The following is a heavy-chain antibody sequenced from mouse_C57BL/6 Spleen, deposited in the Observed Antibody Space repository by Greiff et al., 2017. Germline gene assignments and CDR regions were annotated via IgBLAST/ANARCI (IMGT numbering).Heavy chain of an antibody. Sequence: EVMLVESGGGLVKPGGSLKLSCAASGFTFSDYGMHWVRQAPEKGLEWVAYISSGSSTFYYADTVKGRFTISRDNAKNTLCLQMTSLRSEDTAMYYCAGGNYEAMDYWGQGTSVTVSS. CDR1: GFTFSDYG. D-gene: IGHD1-1*01. J-gene: IGHJ4*01. CDR2: ISSGSSTF. V-gene: IGHV5-17*01. CDR3: AGGNYEAMDY.